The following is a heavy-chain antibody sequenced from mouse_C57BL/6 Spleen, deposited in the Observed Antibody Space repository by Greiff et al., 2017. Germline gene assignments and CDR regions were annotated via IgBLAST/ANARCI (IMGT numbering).Heavy chain of an antibody. Sequence: QVQLQQSGAELMKPGASVKLSCKATGYTFTGYWIEWVKQRPGHGLEWIGEILPGSGSTNYHEKFKGKATFTADTSSNTAYMQLSSLTTEDSAIYYCARRGIYYGNYVYYAMDYWGQGTSVTVSS. D-gene: IGHD2-1*01. J-gene: IGHJ4*01. CDR1: GYTFTGYW. V-gene: IGHV1-9*01. CDR2: ILPGSGST. CDR3: ARRGIYYGNYVYYAMDY.